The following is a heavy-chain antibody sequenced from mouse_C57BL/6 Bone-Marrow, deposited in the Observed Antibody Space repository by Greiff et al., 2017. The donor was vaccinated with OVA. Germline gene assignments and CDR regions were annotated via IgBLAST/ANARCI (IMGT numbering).Heavy chain of an antibody. Sequence: LVESGAELVKPGASVKISCKASGYAFSNYWMNWVKQRPGKGLEWIGQIYPGDGDINYNGKFKGKTTLTADKSSSTAYMQFSSLSSENSAVYFCARGAYWGQGTTLTVSS. CDR3: ARGAY. CDR1: GYAFSNYW. CDR2: IYPGDGDI. V-gene: IGHV1-80*01. J-gene: IGHJ2*01.